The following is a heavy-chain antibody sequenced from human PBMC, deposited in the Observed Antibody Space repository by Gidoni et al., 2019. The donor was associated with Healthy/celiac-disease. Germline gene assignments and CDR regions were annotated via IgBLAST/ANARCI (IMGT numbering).Heavy chain of an antibody. J-gene: IGHJ4*02. CDR2: IIPIFGTA. CDR1: GGTFSSYA. V-gene: IGHV1-69*12. D-gene: IGHD6-19*01. CDR3: AKDNQYSSGWYD. Sequence: QVQLVHSGAEVKKPWSSVKVSCKASGGTFSSYAISWVRQAPGQGLEWMGGIIPIFGTANYAQKFQGRVTITADESTSTAYMELSSLRSEDTAVYYCAKDNQYSSGWYDWGQGTLVTVSS.